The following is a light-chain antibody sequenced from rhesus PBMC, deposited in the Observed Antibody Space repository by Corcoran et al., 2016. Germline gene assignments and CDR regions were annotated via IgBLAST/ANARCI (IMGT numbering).Light chain of an antibody. Sequence: QAALTQPRSVSGSPGQSVTISCTGTSSDIGGYNYVSWYQQHPGTAPRLMISEVTKRPSGVSDRFSGSKSGNTASLTISGLQAEDEADYHCSSYAGNNIYILGGGTRLTVL. CDR2: EVT. CDR1: SSDIGGYNY. V-gene: IGLV2-32*02. J-gene: IGLJ1*01. CDR3: SSYAGNNIYI.